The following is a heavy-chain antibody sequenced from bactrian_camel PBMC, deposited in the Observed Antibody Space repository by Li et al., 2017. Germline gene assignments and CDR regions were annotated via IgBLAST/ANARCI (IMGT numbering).Heavy chain of an antibody. CDR1: GFRIDDYA. CDR2: VSWSGDST. Sequence: QLVESGGDLVQTGGSLSLSCAPSGFRIDDYAMAWIRHSPGNGLECISAVSWSGDSTTYADSVKGRFTITQDNGKNTVYLQMNNLKPEDIAMYYCAADHNRGCLGWPTVEYDITGQGTQVTVS. V-gene: IGHV3S17*01. J-gene: IGHJ4*01. D-gene: IGHD5*01. CDR3: AADHNRGCLGWPTVEYDI.